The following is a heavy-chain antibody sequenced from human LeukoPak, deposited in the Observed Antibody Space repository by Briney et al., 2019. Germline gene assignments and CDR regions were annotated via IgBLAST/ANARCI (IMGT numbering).Heavy chain of an antibody. D-gene: IGHD3-10*01. V-gene: IGHV3-43*02. CDR1: GFTFVDYA. CDR2: ISGDGGST. Sequence: TGGSLRLSCAASGFTFVDYAIHWVRQAPGKGLEWVSLISGDGGSTYYADSVKGRFTISRDNSKNSLYLQMNSLRTEDTALYYCAKDMWRFGELDYDYWGQGTLVTVSS. J-gene: IGHJ4*02. CDR3: AKDMWRFGELDYDY.